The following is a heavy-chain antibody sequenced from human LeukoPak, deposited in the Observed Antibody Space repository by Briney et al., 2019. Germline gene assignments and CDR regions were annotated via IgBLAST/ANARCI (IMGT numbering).Heavy chain of an antibody. CDR1: GYIFSGYY. CDR2: INPKSGAT. D-gene: IGHD2-21*02. CDR3: ARDPHYCGGDCPTGDY. V-gene: IGHV1-2*02. Sequence: GASVKVSCKASGYIFSGYYINWVRQAPGQGLEWMGWINPKSGATKYAQKFQGRITMTGDTSIGTAYVELSRLRSDDTAVYYCARDPHYCGGDCPTGDYWGQGTLVTVSS. J-gene: IGHJ4*02.